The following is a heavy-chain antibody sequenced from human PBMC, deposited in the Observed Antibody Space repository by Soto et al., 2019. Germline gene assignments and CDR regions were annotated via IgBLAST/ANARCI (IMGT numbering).Heavy chain of an antibody. V-gene: IGHV3-30*18. CDR1: GFTFSSYG. CDR2: ISYDGRNK. D-gene: IGHD2-2*01. CDR3: AKSLLDGTSWFAFDI. Sequence: GGSLRLSCAASGFTFSSYGMHWVRQAPGKGLEWVAVISYDGRNKYYADSVKGRFTISRDNSKNTLYLQMNSLRAEDTALYYCAKSLLDGTSWFAFDIWGQGTMVTVSS. J-gene: IGHJ3*02.